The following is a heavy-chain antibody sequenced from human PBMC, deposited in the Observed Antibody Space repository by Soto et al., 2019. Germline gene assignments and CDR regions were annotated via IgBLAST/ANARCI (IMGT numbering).Heavy chain of an antibody. D-gene: IGHD3-22*01. CDR2: IYYSGST. V-gene: IGHV4-61*01. CDR3: ARYYYDSGGYYLEPDYYFDY. J-gene: IGHJ4*02. CDR1: GGSVSSGSYY. Sequence: SETLSLTCTVSGGSVSSGSYYWSWIRQPPGKGLEWIGYIYYSGSTNYNPSLKSRVTISVDTSKNQFSLKLSSVTAADTAVYYCARYYYDSGGYYLEPDYYFDYWGQGTLVTVSS.